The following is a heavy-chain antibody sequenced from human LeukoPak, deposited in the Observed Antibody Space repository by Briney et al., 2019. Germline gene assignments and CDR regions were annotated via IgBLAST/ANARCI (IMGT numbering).Heavy chain of an antibody. CDR2: INSDGSST. Sequence: GGAVRLSFPSSVFTHISYWMHWVRQARGKGLAGVSRINSDGSSTSYADSVKGRFTISRDNAKNTLYLQMNSLRAEDTAVYYCATGQGHGMDVWGQGTTVTVSS. CDR1: VFTHISYW. D-gene: IGHD1-14*01. CDR3: ATGQGHGMDV. V-gene: IGHV3-74*01. J-gene: IGHJ6*02.